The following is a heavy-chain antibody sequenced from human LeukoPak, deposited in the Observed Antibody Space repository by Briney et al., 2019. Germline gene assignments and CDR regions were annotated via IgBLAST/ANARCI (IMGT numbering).Heavy chain of an antibody. CDR3: ARGEYSSSTYYFDY. CDR2: IYHSGST. D-gene: IGHD6-13*01. J-gene: IGHJ4*02. CDR1: GDSTSISNW. V-gene: IGHV4-4*02. Sequence: PSETLSLTCAVSGDSTSISNWWSWVRQPPGKGLEWIGEIYHSGSTNYNASLKSRVTISVDKSKNQFSLRLNSVTAADTAVYYCARGEYSSSTYYFDYWGQGTLVTVSS.